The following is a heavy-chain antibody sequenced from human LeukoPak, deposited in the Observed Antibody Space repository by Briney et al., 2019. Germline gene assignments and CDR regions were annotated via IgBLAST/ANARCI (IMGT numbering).Heavy chain of an antibody. J-gene: IGHJ4*02. Sequence: ASVKVSCKVSGYTLTELSMHWVRQAPGKGLEWMGGFDPEDGETIYAQKFQGRVTMTEDTSTDTAYMELSSLRSEDTAVYYCATGVLHSSSWYYWGQGTLVTVSS. D-gene: IGHD6-13*01. CDR3: ATGVLHSSSWYY. V-gene: IGHV1-24*01. CDR1: GYTLTELS. CDR2: FDPEDGET.